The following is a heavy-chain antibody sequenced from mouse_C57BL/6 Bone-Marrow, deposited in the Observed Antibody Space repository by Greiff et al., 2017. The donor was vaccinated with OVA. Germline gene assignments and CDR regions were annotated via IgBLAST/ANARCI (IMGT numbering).Heavy chain of an antibody. CDR2: ILPGSGSS. D-gene: IGHD2-4*01. CDR1: GYTFTGYW. Sequence: VQLQQSGAELMKPGASVKLSCKATGYTFTGYWIEWVKQRPGHGLEWIGEILPGSGSSNYNEKFKGKATFTADSSSNTSCMQLSILTTEDSAIDYCARSGDYDPWFAYWGQGTLVTVSA. J-gene: IGHJ3*01. V-gene: IGHV1-9*01. CDR3: ARSGDYDPWFAY.